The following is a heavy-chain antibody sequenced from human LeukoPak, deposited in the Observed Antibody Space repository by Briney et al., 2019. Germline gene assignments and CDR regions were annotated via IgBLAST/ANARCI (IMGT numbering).Heavy chain of an antibody. CDR2: INSDESST. CDR1: GFTFSSYW. D-gene: IGHD4-23*01. V-gene: IGHV3-74*01. CDR3: ARGTTVITFDY. Sequence: GGSLRLSCAASGFTFSSYWMHWVRQAPGKGLVWVSRINSDESSTDYTDSVKGRFTISRDSAKNTLYLQMNSLRAEDTAVYYCARGTTVITFDYWGQGTLVTVSS. J-gene: IGHJ4*02.